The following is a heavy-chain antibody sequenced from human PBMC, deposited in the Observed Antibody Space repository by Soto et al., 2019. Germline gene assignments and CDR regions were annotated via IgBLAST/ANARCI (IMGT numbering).Heavy chain of an antibody. J-gene: IGHJ4*02. Sequence: GGSLRLSCAASGFTFNSYWMSWVRQAPGTGLEWVANIKVDVSEKYYVESVKGRFTISRDNAKNSLYLQMNSLRVADTAVYYCARVVVAHFDYWGQGALVTVSS. D-gene: IGHD5-12*01. CDR3: ARVVVAHFDY. CDR1: GFTFNSYW. V-gene: IGHV3-7*04. CDR2: IKVDVSEK.